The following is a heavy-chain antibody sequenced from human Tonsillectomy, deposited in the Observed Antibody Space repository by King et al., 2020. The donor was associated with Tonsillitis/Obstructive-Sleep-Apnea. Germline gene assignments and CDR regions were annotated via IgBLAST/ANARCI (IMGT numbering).Heavy chain of an antibody. J-gene: IGHJ6*03. Sequence: VQLVESGAEVKKPGASVKVSCKASGYTFISYDINWVRQATGQGLEWMGWMNPNSGNTGYAQKFQGRVTMTRNTSISTAYMELSSLRSEDTAVYYCARILSRGYCSSTSCPYYMDVWGKGTTVTISS. CDR2: MNPNSGNT. CDR1: GYTFISYD. D-gene: IGHD2-2*01. CDR3: ARILSRGYCSSTSCPYYMDV. V-gene: IGHV1-8*01.